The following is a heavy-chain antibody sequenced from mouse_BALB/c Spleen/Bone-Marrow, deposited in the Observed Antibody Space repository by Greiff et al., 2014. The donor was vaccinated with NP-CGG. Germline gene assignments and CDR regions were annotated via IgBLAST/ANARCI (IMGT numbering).Heavy chain of an antibody. J-gene: IGHJ2*01. V-gene: IGHV1-80*01. CDR2: IYPGDGET. Sequence: LVESGAELVRPGSSVKISCKASGYAFSSFWMNWVKQRPGQGLEWIGQIYPGDGETNYNGKFKGKATLTADKSSSTAYMQLSSLTSGDSAVYFCARDDYGPDYWGRGTTLTVSS. D-gene: IGHD2-4*01. CDR3: ARDDYGPDY. CDR1: GYAFSSFW.